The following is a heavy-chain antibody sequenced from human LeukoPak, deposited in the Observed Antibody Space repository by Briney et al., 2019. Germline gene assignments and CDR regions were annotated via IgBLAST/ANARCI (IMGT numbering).Heavy chain of an antibody. D-gene: IGHD3-10*01. J-gene: IGHJ5*02. V-gene: IGHV1-18*01. CDR3: ARVFSSFGELFGWFDP. CDR1: GYTFTSYG. CDR2: ISAYNGNT. Sequence: ASVKVSCKASGYTFTSYGISWVRQAPGQGLEWMGWISAYNGNTNYAQKLQGRVTMTTDTSTSTAYMELRSLRSDDTAVYYCARVFSSFGELFGWFDPWGQGTLVTVSS.